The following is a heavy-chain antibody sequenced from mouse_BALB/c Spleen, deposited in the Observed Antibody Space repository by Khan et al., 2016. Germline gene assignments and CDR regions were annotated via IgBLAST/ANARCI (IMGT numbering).Heavy chain of an antibody. CDR3: ARGGPNWDYFDY. V-gene: IGHV1S81*02. Sequence: QVQLQQPGAELVKPGASVKLSCKASGYTFTSYWMHWVKQRPGQGLEWIGEINPSNGRTNYAEKFKTKATLTVDKSTSTAYMQLSSLTSEDSAVDYGARGGPNWDYFDYWGQGTTLTFSS. D-gene: IGHD4-1*02. J-gene: IGHJ2*01. CDR2: INPSNGRT. CDR1: GYTFTSYW.